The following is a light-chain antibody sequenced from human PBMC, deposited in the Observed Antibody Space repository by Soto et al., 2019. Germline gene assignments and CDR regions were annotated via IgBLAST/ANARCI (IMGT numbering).Light chain of an antibody. CDR3: QQYNSYPWT. J-gene: IGKJ1*01. CDR1: QSINNW. CDR2: KAS. Sequence: DIQMTQSPSTLSASVGDRVTITCRASQSINNWLAWYQQKPGKAPKVLISKASILESGVPSIFSGSGSGTEFTLTINSLQPDDFATYYCQQYNSYPWTFGQGTQVEIK. V-gene: IGKV1-5*03.